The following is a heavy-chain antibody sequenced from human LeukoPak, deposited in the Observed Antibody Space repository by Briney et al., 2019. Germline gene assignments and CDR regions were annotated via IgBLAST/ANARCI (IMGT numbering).Heavy chain of an antibody. D-gene: IGHD1-1*01. CDR2: LSGSGDST. CDR3: AKVSRTTTGNPDF. CDR1: GFIFSSYA. J-gene: IGHJ4*02. Sequence: GGSLRLSCAASGFIFSSYAMSWVRQAPGKGLEWVSALSGSGDSTYYADSVKGRFAISRDNSKNTLYLQMNSLRAEDTAVYYCAKVSRTTTGNPDFWGQGTLVTVSS. V-gene: IGHV3-23*01.